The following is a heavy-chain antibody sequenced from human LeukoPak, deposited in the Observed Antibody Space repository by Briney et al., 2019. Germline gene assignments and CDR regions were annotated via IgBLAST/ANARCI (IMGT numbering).Heavy chain of an antibody. Sequence: GGSLRLSCAASEFTFSDHYMDWARQTPGKGLEWVASIKEDGSERQYVDSVKGRFSISRDNTKGSLFLQLNSLRAEDTAVYYCARGKVIVDYWGQGTLVTVSS. V-gene: IGHV3-7*03. CDR2: IKEDGSER. J-gene: IGHJ4*02. D-gene: IGHD2-15*01. CDR3: ARGKVIVDY. CDR1: EFTFSDHY.